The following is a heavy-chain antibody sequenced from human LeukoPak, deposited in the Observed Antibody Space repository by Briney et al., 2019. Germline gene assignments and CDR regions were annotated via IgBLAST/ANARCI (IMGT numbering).Heavy chain of an antibody. V-gene: IGHV1-46*01. CDR2: INPSGGST. J-gene: IGHJ6*02. D-gene: IGHD2-15*01. Sequence: ASVKVSCKASGYTFTSYYMHWVRQAPGQGLEWMGIINPSGGSTRYAQKFQGRVTMTRETSTSTVYMEVSSLRSEDTAVYYCARRGRYCSGGSCSNSDGMDVWGQGTTVTVSS. CDR3: ARRGRYCSGGSCSNSDGMDV. CDR1: GYTFTSYY.